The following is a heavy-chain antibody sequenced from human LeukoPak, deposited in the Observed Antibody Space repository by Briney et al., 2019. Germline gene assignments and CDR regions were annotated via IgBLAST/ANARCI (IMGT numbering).Heavy chain of an antibody. Sequence: GGSLRLSCAASGFTFSSYAMHWVRQAPGKGLEWVAVISYDGSNKYYADSVKGRFTISRDNSKNTLYLQMNSLRAEDTAVYYCAREDVVVPAAIRGNGAFDIWGQGTMVTVSS. CDR3: AREDVVVPAAIRGNGAFDI. CDR1: GFTFSSYA. CDR2: ISYDGSNK. D-gene: IGHD2-2*01. J-gene: IGHJ3*02. V-gene: IGHV3-30-3*01.